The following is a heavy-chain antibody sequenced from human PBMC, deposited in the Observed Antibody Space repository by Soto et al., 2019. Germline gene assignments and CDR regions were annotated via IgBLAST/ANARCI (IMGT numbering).Heavy chain of an antibody. V-gene: IGHV3-23*01. CDR3: AKDCGSYDILTGYYGYYFDY. CDR1: GFTFSSYA. D-gene: IGHD3-9*01. CDR2: ISGSGGST. Sequence: GGSLRLSCAASGFTFSSYAMSWVRQAPGKGLEWVSAISGSGGSTYYADSVKGRFTISRDNSKNTLYLQMNSLRAEDTAVYYCAKDCGSYDILTGYYGYYFDYWGQGTLVTVS. J-gene: IGHJ4*02.